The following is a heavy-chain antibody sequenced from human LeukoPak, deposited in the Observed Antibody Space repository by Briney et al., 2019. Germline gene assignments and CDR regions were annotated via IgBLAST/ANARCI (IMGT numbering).Heavy chain of an antibody. Sequence: ASVKVSCKASGGTFSNYAISWVRQAPGQGLEWMGGIIPIFGTANYAQKFQGRVTMTTDTSTSTAYMDLRSLRSDDTAVYYCARGLVTTFTYWGQGTLVSVSS. J-gene: IGHJ4*02. V-gene: IGHV1-69*05. CDR3: ARGLVTTFTY. CDR2: IIPIFGTA. CDR1: GGTFSNYA. D-gene: IGHD5-12*01.